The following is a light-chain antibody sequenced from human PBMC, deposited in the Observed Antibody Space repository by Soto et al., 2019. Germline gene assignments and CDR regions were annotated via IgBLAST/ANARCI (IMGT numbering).Light chain of an antibody. CDR3: SSYTSSSTLV. CDR1: SSDVGGYNY. CDR2: EVS. J-gene: IGLJ1*01. V-gene: IGLV2-14*01. Sequence: QSVLTQPASVSGSPGQSITISCTGTSSDVGGYNYVFWYQQHPGKAPKLMIYEVSNRPSWVSNRFSGSKSGNTASLTISWLQAEDDADYYCSSYTSSSTLVFGTGTKVTVL.